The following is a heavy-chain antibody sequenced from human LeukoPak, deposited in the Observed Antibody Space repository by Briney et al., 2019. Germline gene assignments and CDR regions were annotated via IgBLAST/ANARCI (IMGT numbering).Heavy chain of an antibody. Sequence: QPERSLRLSCTTSGFNFGDHAMTWVRQAPGKGLQWIGFIRSKLYGGSADYAASVKGRFYMSRDDSMRIVYLEMSSLRTDDTAVYFCARGGSDYNNYAYPYWGQGTLVTVSS. V-gene: IGHV3-49*04. CDR2: IRSKLYGGSA. CDR3: ARGGSDYNNYAYPY. CDR1: GFNFGDHA. D-gene: IGHD4-11*01. J-gene: IGHJ4*02.